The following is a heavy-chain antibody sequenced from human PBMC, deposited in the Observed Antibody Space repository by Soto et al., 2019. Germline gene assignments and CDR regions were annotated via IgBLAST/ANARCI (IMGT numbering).Heavy chain of an antibody. J-gene: IGHJ4*02. CDR3: ARGRSTDYYDSSGPLGY. CDR1: GYTFTGCY. V-gene: IGHV1-2*02. CDR2: INPNSGGT. D-gene: IGHD3-22*01. Sequence: GASVKVSCKTSGYTFTGCYMHWVRQAPGQGLEWMGWINPNSGGTNYAENFQGRVTMTRDTSISTAYMELSRLRSDDTAVYYCARGRSTDYYDSSGPLGYWGQGTLVSVSS.